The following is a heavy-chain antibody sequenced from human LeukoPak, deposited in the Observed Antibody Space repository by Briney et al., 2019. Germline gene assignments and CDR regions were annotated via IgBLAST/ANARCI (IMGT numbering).Heavy chain of an antibody. D-gene: IGHD3/OR15-3a*01. Sequence: GGSLRLSCAASGFSFSDYAIHWVRQAPGRGLEWVTGVSNDGYNRLYADSVKGRFTISRDNSKNTLYLQMNSLRAEDTAVYYCAKGASYFGQRARYFDYWGHGTLVTVSS. CDR3: AKGASYFGQRARYFDY. CDR1: GFSFSDYA. J-gene: IGHJ4*01. V-gene: IGHV3-30-3*01. CDR2: VSNDGYNR.